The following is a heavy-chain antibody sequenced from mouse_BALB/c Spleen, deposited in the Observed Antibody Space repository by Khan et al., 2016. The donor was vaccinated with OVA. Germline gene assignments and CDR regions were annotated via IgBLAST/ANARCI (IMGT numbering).Heavy chain of an antibody. CDR3: ARAYYRYDGYYAMDY. CDR2: IWGDGST. CDR1: GFSLSRYS. D-gene: IGHD2-14*01. J-gene: IGHJ4*01. V-gene: IGHV2-6-4*01. Sequence: QMQLEESGPGLVAPSQSLSITCTVSGFSLSRYSVHWVRQPPGKGLEWLGMIWGDGSTDYHSALKYSLSISQDNSKSHAFLKRNSLQTDDTAMYYCARAYYRYDGYYAMDYWGQGTSVTVSS.